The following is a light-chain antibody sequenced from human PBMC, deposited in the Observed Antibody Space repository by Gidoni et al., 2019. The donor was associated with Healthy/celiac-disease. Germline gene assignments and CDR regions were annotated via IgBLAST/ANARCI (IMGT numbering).Light chain of an antibody. V-gene: IGLV3-19*01. CDR1: SLRSYY. Sequence: VSVALGQTVRITCQGDSLRSYYASWYRQKPGPAPVLVISGKNNRPSGIPDRFSGSTSGNTASLTIAGAQAEDEADYYCNSRDSSGNHWVFGGGTKLTVL. J-gene: IGLJ3*02. CDR2: GKN. CDR3: NSRDSSGNHWV.